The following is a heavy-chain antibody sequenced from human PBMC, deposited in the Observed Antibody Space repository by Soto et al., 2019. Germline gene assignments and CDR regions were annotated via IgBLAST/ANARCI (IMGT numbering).Heavy chain of an antibody. Sequence: PGGSLRLSCAASGFSFNKYGMHWVRQAPGKGLEWVAYVSSDGSNQYYADSVKGRFTISRDNSKSTLYLQLDSLRVDNTAVYYCAKDRVIQLLRIWPDSWGQGTLVTVSS. V-gene: IGHV3-30*18. CDR3: AKDRVIQLLRIWPDS. J-gene: IGHJ5*01. CDR2: VSSDGSNQ. CDR1: GFSFNKYG. D-gene: IGHD2-2*01.